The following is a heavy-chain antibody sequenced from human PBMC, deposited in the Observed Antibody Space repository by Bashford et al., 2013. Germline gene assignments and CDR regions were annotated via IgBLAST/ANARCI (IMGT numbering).Heavy chain of an antibody. J-gene: IGHJ6*02. CDR1: GGTFSSYA. Sequence: SVKVSCKASGGTFSSYAISWVRQAPGQGLEWMGGIIPIFGTANYAQKFQGRVTITADESTSTAYMELSSLRSEDTAVYYCASFGELLDSYGMDVWGQGTTVTVSS. D-gene: IGHD3-10*01. V-gene: IGHV1-69*13. CDR2: IIPIFGTA. CDR3: ASFGELLDSYGMDV.